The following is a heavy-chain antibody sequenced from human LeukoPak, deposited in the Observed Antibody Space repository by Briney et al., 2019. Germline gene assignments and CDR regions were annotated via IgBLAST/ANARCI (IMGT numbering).Heavy chain of an antibody. CDR3: ARELLDIVVVVAATGFDY. CDR2: INPNSGGT. D-gene: IGHD2-15*01. V-gene: IGHV1-2*02. J-gene: IGHJ4*02. Sequence: ASVRVSCKASGYTFTGYYMHWVRQAPGQGLEWMGWINPNSGGTNYAQKFQGRVTMTRDTSISTAYMELSRLRSDDTAVYYCARELLDIVVVVAATGFDYWGQGTLVTVSS. CDR1: GYTFTGYY.